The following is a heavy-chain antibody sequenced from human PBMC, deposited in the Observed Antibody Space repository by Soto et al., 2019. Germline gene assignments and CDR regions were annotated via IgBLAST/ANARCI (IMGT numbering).Heavy chain of an antibody. CDR1: GGSISSSSYY. Sequence: PSETLSLTCTVSGGSISSSSYYWGWIRQPPGKGLEWIGSIYYSGSTYYNPSLKSRVTISVDTSKNQFSLKLSSVTAADTDVYYGARHRGVVVTAPIDYWGQGTLVTV. CDR3: ARHRGVVVTAPIDY. D-gene: IGHD2-21*02. J-gene: IGHJ4*02. CDR2: IYYSGST. V-gene: IGHV4-39*01.